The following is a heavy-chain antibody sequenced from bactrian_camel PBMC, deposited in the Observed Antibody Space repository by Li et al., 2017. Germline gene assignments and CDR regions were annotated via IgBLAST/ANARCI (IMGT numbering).Heavy chain of an antibody. CDR3: TNAGARLSVISDRLQ. Sequence: HVQLVESGGASVQAGGSLRLSCKANGYTYSSNMCMAWFRQTSGGEREGVASIYAVDGSTYYADSVKGRSTVSRDNAKNTLLLQLNNLKTEDTAMYYCTNAGARLSVISDRLQRGQGTQVTVS. D-gene: IGHD3*01. CDR1: GYTYSSNMC. CDR2: IYAVDGST. V-gene: IGHV3S1*01. J-gene: IGHJ4*01.